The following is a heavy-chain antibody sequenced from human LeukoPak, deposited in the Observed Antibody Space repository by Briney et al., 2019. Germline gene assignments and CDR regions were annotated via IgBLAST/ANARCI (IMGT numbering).Heavy chain of an antibody. J-gene: IGHJ4*02. D-gene: IGHD3-22*01. CDR3: AKDLDYYDSSGSDY. V-gene: IGHV3-33*06. CDR2: IWYDGSNK. Sequence: GGSLRLSCAASGFTFSSYGMHWVRQAPGKGLEWVAVIWYDGSNKYYADSVEGRFTISRDNSKNTLYLQMNSLRAEDTAVYYCAKDLDYYDSSGSDYWGQGTLVTVFS. CDR1: GFTFSSYG.